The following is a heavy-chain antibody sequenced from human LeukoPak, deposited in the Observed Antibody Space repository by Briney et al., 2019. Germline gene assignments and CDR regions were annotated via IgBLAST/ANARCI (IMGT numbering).Heavy chain of an antibody. V-gene: IGHV4-4*07. Sequence: SETLSLTCTVSVGSISSYYWYWIRQPAGKGLEWIGRIYTSGSTNYNSSLKSRVTMSVDTSKNQFSLKLSSVTAADTAVYYCARLSRGGTSGYWGQGTLVTVSS. J-gene: IGHJ4*02. CDR1: VGSISSYY. D-gene: IGHD3-16*01. CDR2: IYTSGST. CDR3: ARLSRGGTSGY.